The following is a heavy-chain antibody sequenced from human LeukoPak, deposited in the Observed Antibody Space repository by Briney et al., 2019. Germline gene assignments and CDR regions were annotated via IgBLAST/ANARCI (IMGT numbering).Heavy chain of an antibody. CDR2: IWYDGSNK. J-gene: IGHJ4*02. Sequence: PGGSLRLSCAASGFTFSSYGMHWVRQAPGKGLEWVAVIWYDGSNKYYADSVKGRFTISRDNSKHTLYLQMNSQRAEDTAVYYCAKDLSYYYDSSGYNFDYWGQGTLVTVSS. V-gene: IGHV3-33*06. CDR1: GFTFSSYG. CDR3: AKDLSYYYDSSGYNFDY. D-gene: IGHD3-22*01.